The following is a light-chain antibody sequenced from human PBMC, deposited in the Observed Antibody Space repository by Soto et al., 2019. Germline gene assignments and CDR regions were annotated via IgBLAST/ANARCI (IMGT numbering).Light chain of an antibody. CDR3: QQYGSSPPYT. CDR2: GSS. J-gene: IGKJ2*01. Sequence: EVVLTQSPGTLSLSPGERATLSCRASQTVSNNYLARYQHKPGQSPKLLIFGSSDRATGIPDRFSGSGSGKDFTHTISRLEPEDFAVFYCQQYGSSPPYTFGQGIKLEIK. V-gene: IGKV3-20*01. CDR1: QTVSNNY.